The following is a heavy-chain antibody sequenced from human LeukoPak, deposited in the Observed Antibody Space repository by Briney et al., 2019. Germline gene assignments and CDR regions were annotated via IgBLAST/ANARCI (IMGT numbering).Heavy chain of an antibody. Sequence: PRASVKVSCKASGYTFTSDYMHWVRQAPGQGLEWMGIINPSGGSTSYAQKFQGRVTMTRDTSTSTVYMELSSLRSEDTAVYYCATLWFGELVLDYWGQGTLVTVSS. J-gene: IGHJ4*02. CDR3: ATLWFGELVLDY. CDR2: INPSGGST. D-gene: IGHD3-10*01. CDR1: GYTFTSDY. V-gene: IGHV1-46*01.